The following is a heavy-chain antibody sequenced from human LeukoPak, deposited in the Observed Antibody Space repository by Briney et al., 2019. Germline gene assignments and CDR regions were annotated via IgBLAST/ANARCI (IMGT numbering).Heavy chain of an antibody. V-gene: IGHV3-30-3*01. J-gene: IGHJ4*02. Sequence: GGSLRLSCAASGFTFSSYAMHWVRQAPGKGLEWVAVISYDGSNKYYADSVKGRFTISRDNSKNTLYLQMNSLRAEDTAVYYCARDALVGATSSSSYWGQGTLVTVSS. D-gene: IGHD1-26*01. CDR1: GFTFSSYA. CDR2: ISYDGSNK. CDR3: ARDALVGATSSSSY.